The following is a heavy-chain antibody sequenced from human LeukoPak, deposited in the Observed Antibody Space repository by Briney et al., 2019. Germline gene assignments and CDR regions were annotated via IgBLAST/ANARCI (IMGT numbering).Heavy chain of an antibody. D-gene: IGHD3-9*01. Sequence: GGSLRLSCAASGFTFSSYWMSWVRQAPGKGLEWVANIKQDGSEKYYVDSVKGRFTISRDNAKNSLYLQMNSLRAEDTAVYYCAKVPYYDILTGSFFDYWGQGTLVTVSS. CDR2: IKQDGSEK. V-gene: IGHV3-7*03. CDR3: AKVPYYDILTGSFFDY. J-gene: IGHJ4*02. CDR1: GFTFSSYW.